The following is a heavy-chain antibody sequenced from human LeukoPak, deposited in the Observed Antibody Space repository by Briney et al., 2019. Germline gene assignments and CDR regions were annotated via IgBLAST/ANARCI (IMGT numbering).Heavy chain of an antibody. D-gene: IGHD6-6*01. Sequence: ASVKVSCKASGYTFTGYYMHWVRQAPGQGLEWMGWINPSSGGTNYAQKFQGRVTMTRDTSISTAYMELSRLRSDDTAVYFCARTLEFSSSPLDYWGQGTLVTVSS. CDR2: INPSSGGT. J-gene: IGHJ4*02. CDR1: GYTFTGYY. CDR3: ARTLEFSSSPLDY. V-gene: IGHV1-2*02.